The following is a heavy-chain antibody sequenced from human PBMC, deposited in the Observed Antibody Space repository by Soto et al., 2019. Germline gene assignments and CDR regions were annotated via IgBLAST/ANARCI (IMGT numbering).Heavy chain of an antibody. D-gene: IGHD6-13*01. Sequence: GGSLRLSCAASGSTFSSYAMSWVRQAPGKGLEWVSAISGSGGSTYYADSVKGRFTISRDNSKNTLYLQMNSLRAEDTAVYYCARAYSSSWEFDYWGQGTLVTVSS. CDR2: ISGSGGST. V-gene: IGHV3-23*01. CDR1: GSTFSSYA. CDR3: ARAYSSSWEFDY. J-gene: IGHJ4*02.